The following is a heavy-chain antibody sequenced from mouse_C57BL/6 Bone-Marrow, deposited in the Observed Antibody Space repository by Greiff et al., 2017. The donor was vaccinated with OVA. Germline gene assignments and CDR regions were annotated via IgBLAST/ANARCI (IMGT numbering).Heavy chain of an antibody. D-gene: IGHD1-1*01. J-gene: IGHJ2*01. CDR3: ARSFITTVGYYFDY. CDR1: GYTFTSYW. Sequence: QVQLKQPGAELVRPGSSVKLSCKASGYTFTSYWMDWVKQRPGQGLEWIGNIYPSDSETHYTQKFKDKATLTVDKSSSTAYMQLSSLTSEDSAVYYCARSFITTVGYYFDYWGQGTTLTVSS. CDR2: IYPSDSET. V-gene: IGHV1-61*01.